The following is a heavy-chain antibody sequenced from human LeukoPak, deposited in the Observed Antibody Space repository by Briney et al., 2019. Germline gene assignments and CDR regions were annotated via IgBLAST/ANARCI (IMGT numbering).Heavy chain of an antibody. CDR2: IGQDGGEK. V-gene: IGHV3-7*01. Sequence: PGGSLRLSCAVSGFTFSNYWMNWVRQAPGKGLEWVASIGQDGGEKSYVDSVKGRFTISRDNTKNSLYLQMSSLRAEDTAVYYCARDGTAAGLYLDLWGQGTLVTVSS. D-gene: IGHD6-13*01. CDR1: GFTFSNYW. CDR3: ARDGTAAGLYLDL. J-gene: IGHJ4*01.